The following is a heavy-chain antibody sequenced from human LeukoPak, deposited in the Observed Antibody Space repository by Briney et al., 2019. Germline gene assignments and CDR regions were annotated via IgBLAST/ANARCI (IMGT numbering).Heavy chain of an antibody. CDR2: ISGSGGST. Sequence: GGSLRLSCAASGFTFSSYAMSWVRQAPGKGLEWVSAISGSGGSTYYADSVEGRFTISRDNSKNTLYLQMNSLRAEDTAVYYCAKTYYGSGSYRGYYFDYWGQGTLVTVSS. D-gene: IGHD3-10*01. V-gene: IGHV3-23*01. CDR1: GFTFSSYA. J-gene: IGHJ4*02. CDR3: AKTYYGSGSYRGYYFDY.